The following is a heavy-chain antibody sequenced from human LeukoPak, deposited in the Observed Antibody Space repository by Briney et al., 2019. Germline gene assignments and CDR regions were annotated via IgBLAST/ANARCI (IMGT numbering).Heavy chain of an antibody. J-gene: IGHJ6*02. CDR2: IYYSGST. D-gene: IGHD2-2*02. Sequence: SGTLSLTRTVSGGSISSYYWSWIRQPPGKGLEWIGHIYYSGSTNYNPSLKSRVTIPVDTSKNQFSLKVSSVTAADTAVYYCARVGCSSTSCSTNYGMDVWGQGTTVTVSS. CDR1: GGSISSYY. CDR3: ARVGCSSTSCSTNYGMDV. V-gene: IGHV4-59*01.